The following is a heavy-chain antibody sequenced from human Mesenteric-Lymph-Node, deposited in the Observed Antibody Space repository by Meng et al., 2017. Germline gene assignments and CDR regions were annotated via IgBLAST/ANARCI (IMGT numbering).Heavy chain of an antibody. D-gene: IGHD6-13*01. J-gene: IGHJ5*02. CDR3: ARDLRYSSSWYPNWFDP. CDR1: GYTCTSYG. Sequence: ASAKVSCKASGYTCTSYGISWVRQAPGQGLEWMGWISAYNGNTNYAQKLQGRVTMTTDTSTSTAYMELRSMRSDDTAVYYCARDLRYSSSWYPNWFDPWGQGTLVTVSS. V-gene: IGHV1-18*01. CDR2: ISAYNGNT.